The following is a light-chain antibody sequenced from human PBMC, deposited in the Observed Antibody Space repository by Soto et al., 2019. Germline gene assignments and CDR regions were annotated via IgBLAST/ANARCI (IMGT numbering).Light chain of an antibody. CDR2: EVS. CDR3: SLYTSENAYV. J-gene: IGLJ1*01. Sequence: QSALTQPPSVSGSPGQSVTISCTGTSTDFVSYNRVSWYQQPPGTAPKLMIYEVSKRPSGVPDRFSGSKSGNTASLTISGLQDADEADYYCSLYTSENAYVFGNGTKVTVL. V-gene: IGLV2-18*01. CDR1: STDFVSYNR.